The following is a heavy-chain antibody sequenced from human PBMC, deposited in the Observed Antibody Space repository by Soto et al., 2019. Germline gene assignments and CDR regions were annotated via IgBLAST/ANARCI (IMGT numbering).Heavy chain of an antibody. V-gene: IGHV4-39*01. J-gene: IGHJ5*02. Sequence: SETLSLTCTVSGGSVSSSSYSWGWIRQPPGKGLEWIGSMYYSGITYYNPSLKSRVTISVDTSKNQFSLKLSSVTAADTAVYYCARQGFDYYDSSGHLYNWFDPWGQGTLVTVS. CDR2: MYYSGIT. CDR1: GGSVSSSSYS. D-gene: IGHD3-22*01. CDR3: ARQGFDYYDSSGHLYNWFDP.